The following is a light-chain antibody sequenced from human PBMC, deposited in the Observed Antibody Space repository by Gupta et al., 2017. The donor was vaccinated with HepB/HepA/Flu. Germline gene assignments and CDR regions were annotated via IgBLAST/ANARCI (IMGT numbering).Light chain of an antibody. J-gene: IGLJ3*02. CDR3: QTWGTGIHWV. Sequence: QLVLTQSPSASASLGASVKLTCPLSSGHSSYAIAWHQQQPEKGPRYLMKLNGDGSHSKGDGIPDRFSGSSSGAERYLTISSLQTEDEADYYCQTWGTGIHWVFGGGTKLTVL. CDR1: SGHSSYA. V-gene: IGLV4-69*01. CDR2: LNGDGSH.